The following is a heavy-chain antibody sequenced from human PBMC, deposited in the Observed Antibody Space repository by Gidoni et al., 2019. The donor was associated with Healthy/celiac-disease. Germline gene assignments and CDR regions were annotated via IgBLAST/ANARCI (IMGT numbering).Heavy chain of an antibody. CDR3: ARHRDGYKSAPFDY. V-gene: IGHV4-39*01. D-gene: IGHD5-12*01. Sequence: HLELQESGPGLEKPSETLSLTCTVPGGSIGCRSYYWVQIRQPPGKGLEWIESSYYSGSTYSNPSLKSRVTISVDTSKNQFSLKLSSVTAADTAVYYCARHRDGYKSAPFDYWGQGTLVTVSS. CDR2: SYYSGST. J-gene: IGHJ4*02. CDR1: GGSIGCRSYY.